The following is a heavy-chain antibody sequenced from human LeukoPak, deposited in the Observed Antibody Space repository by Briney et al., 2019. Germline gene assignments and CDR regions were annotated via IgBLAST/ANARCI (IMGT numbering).Heavy chain of an antibody. CDR2: IYYSGST. CDR3: ARAGGYSYPRWGRGYYYMDV. V-gene: IGHV4-59*12. D-gene: IGHD5-18*01. Sequence: PSETLSLTCTVSGGSISSYYWNWIRQPPGKGLEWIGYIYYSGSTNYNPSLKSRVTISVDTSKNQFSLKLSSVTDADTAVYYCARAGGYSYPRWGRGYYYMDVWGKGTTVTVSS. CDR1: GGSISSYY. J-gene: IGHJ6*03.